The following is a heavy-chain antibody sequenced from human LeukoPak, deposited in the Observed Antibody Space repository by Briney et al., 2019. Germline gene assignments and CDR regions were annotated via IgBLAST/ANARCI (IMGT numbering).Heavy chain of an antibody. V-gene: IGHV4-61*01. CDR3: ARDRRIAVAGTRYYYYGMDV. CDR1: GGSVSSGSYY. J-gene: IGHJ6*04. D-gene: IGHD6-19*01. Sequence: SETLSLTCTVSGGSVSSGSYYWSWIRQRPGKGLEWIGYIYYSGSTNYNPSLKSRVTISVDTSKNQFSLKLSSVTAADTAVYYCARDRRIAVAGTRYYYYGMDVWGKGTTVTVSS. CDR2: IYYSGST.